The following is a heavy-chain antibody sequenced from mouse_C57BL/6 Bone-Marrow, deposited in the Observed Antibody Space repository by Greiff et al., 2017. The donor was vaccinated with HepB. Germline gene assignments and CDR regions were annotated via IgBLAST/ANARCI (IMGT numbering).Heavy chain of an antibody. CDR2: IRSKSNNYAT. CDR1: GFSFNTYA. J-gene: IGHJ1*03. Sequence: VQLVESGGGLVQPKGSLKLSCAASGFSFNTYAMNWVRQAPGKGLEWVARIRSKSNNYATYYADSVKDRFTISRDDSESMLYLQMNNLKTEDTAMYYCVLYYGSSYGYFDVWGTGTTVTVSS. V-gene: IGHV10-1*01. CDR3: VLYYGSSYGYFDV. D-gene: IGHD1-1*01.